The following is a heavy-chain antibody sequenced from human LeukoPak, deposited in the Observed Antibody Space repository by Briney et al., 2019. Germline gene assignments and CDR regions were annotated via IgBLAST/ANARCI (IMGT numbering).Heavy chain of an antibody. D-gene: IGHD2-2*01. Sequence: GGSLRLSCAESGFTFSSYGMYRVRQDPRAGLEWVAVIWYDGRNKYYADSRKGRFTISRDNTKNTLYMQMKSLRAEHTTLCYGAKDRVPAAMVYWFDPWGQGTLVTVSS. J-gene: IGHJ5*02. CDR2: IWYDGRNK. CDR3: AKDRVPAAMVYWFDP. V-gene: IGHV3-33*06. CDR1: GFTFSSYG.